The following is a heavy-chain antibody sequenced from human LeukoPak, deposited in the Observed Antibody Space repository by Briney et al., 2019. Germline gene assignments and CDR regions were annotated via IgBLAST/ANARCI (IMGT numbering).Heavy chain of an antibody. J-gene: IGHJ4*02. V-gene: IGHV4-59*08. CDR3: ARHYYGDVYYFDF. D-gene: IGHD4-17*01. CDR2: FYYSGTS. Sequence: PSETLSLTCTVTDGSISDWYWSWIRQSPGKGLGWIAYFYYSGTSRYNPSLKSRVTVSGDTSKNQFSLKLTSVTAADTAVYYCARHYYGDVYYFDFWGQGTLVTVSS. CDR1: DGSISDWY.